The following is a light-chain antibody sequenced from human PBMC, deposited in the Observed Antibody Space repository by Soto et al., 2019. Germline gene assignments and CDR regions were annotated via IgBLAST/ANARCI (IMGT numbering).Light chain of an antibody. J-gene: IGKJ2*01. Sequence: DTVLTQSPGTLSLSPGETATLSCRASQSVASNSLAWYQQKPGQAPRLLVYGASGRATDIPDRFSGRGSGTDFTLTINSLEPEDFAVYYCQHYDSSPYTFGQGTKLEIK. CDR2: GAS. V-gene: IGKV3-20*01. CDR3: QHYDSSPYT. CDR1: QSVASNS.